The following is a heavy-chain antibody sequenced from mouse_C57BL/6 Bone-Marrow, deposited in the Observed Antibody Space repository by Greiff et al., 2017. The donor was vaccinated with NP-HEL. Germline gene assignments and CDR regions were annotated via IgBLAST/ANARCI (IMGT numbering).Heavy chain of an antibody. J-gene: IGHJ3*01. CDR1: GFTFSSYG. D-gene: IGHD2-4*01. CDR2: ISSGGSYT. Sequence: EVKLVESGGDLVKPGGSLKLSCAASGFTFSSYGMSWVRQTPDKRLEWVATISSGGSYTYYPDSVKGRFTISRDNAKNTLYLQMSSLKSEDTAMYYCARPYDYDDGAWFAYWGQGTLVTVSA. V-gene: IGHV5-6*01. CDR3: ARPYDYDDGAWFAY.